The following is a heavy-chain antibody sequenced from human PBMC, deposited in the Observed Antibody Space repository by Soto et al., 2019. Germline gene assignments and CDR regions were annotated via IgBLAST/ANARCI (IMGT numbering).Heavy chain of an antibody. CDR2: IWYDGSNK. V-gene: IGHV3-33*01. CDR1: GGKFGNFG. J-gene: IGHJ4*02. D-gene: IGHD3-10*01. Sequence: AASGGKFGNFGVRRVIKKKSKGLEWVAVIWYDGSNKYYADSVKGRFTISRDNSKNTLYLQMNSLRAEDTAVYYCSISTHTTYYYGSGGPLDYWGQGPLVTVSS. CDR3: SISTHTTYYYGSGGPLDY.